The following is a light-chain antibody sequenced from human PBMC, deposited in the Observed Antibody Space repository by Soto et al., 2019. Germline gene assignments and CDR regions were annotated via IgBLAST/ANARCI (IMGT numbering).Light chain of an antibody. Sequence: QSVLTQPPSVSGAPGQRVTISCTGSSSNIGAGYDVHWYQQLPGTAPKLLIFGYTSRPSGVPDRFSGSKSGTSASLAITGFQAEDEADYYCQSYDSSLSGYVFGTGTKVTVL. J-gene: IGLJ1*01. V-gene: IGLV1-40*01. CDR2: GYT. CDR1: SSNIGAGYD. CDR3: QSYDSSLSGYV.